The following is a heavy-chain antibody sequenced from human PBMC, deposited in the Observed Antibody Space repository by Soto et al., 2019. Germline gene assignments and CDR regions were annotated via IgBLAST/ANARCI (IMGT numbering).Heavy chain of an antibody. CDR1: GFTFSSYS. Sequence: GGSLRLSCAASGFTFSSYSMNWVRQAPGKGLEWVSYISSSSSTIYYSDSVKGRFTISRDNAKNSLYLQMNSLRAEDTAVYYCATRWCSGRSCYFDYWGQGTLVTVSS. V-gene: IGHV3-48*01. D-gene: IGHD2-15*01. J-gene: IGHJ4*02. CDR3: ATRWCSGRSCYFDY. CDR2: ISSSSSTI.